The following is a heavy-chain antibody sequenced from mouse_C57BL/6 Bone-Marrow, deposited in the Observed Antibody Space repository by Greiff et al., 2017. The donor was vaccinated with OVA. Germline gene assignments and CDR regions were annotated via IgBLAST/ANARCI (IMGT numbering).Heavy chain of an antibody. D-gene: IGHD2-2*01. J-gene: IGHJ3*01. CDR3: ARQGYDGYAY. V-gene: IGHV5-6*01. CDR1: GFTFSSYG. CDR2: ISSGGSYT. Sequence: EVKLMESGGDLVKPGGSLKLSCAASGFTFSSYGMSWVRQTPDKRLEWVATISSGGSYTYYPDSVKGRFTISRDNAKNTLYLQMSSLKSEDTAMYYCARQGYDGYAYWGKGTLVTVAA.